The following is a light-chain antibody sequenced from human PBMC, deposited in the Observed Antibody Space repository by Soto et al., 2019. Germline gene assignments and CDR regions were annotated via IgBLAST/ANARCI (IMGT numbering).Light chain of an antibody. CDR2: GAS. J-gene: IGKJ4*01. Sequence: EIVLTHSPGTLSLSPLERATLSFGSSQSVSSNYLAWYQQKPGRAPRLLIYGASSRATGIPDRFSGSGSGTDFSLTISRLEPEDFAVYYCQKYGSSPLNFGGGTRVDIK. V-gene: IGKV3-20*01. CDR1: QSVSSNY. CDR3: QKYGSSPLN.